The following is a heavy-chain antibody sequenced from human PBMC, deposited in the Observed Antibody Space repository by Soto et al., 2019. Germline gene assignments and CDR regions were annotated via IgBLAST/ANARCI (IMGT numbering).Heavy chain of an antibody. J-gene: IGHJ4*02. CDR1: GFTFSSYW. D-gene: IGHD6-6*01. CDR2: ISGSGGST. CDR3: AKDVTYSSSYYFDY. Sequence: GGSLRLSCAASGFTFSSYWMSWVRQAPGKGLEWVSAISGSGGSTYYADSVKGRFTISRDNSKNTLYLQMNSLRAEDTAVYYCAKDVTYSSSYYFDYWGQGTLVTVSS. V-gene: IGHV3-23*01.